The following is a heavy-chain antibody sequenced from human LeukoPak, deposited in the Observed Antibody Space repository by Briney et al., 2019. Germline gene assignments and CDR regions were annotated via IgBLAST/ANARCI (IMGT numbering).Heavy chain of an antibody. D-gene: IGHD5-18*01. CDR1: GFTFSTFA. Sequence: GGSLRLSCAASGFTFSTFAMLWVRQAPGKGMEWVSGISDSGDSIYYADSVKGRFTVSRDNSKNTLHLQMNSLRVEDTAVYYCANLHGYGYWGQGILITVSS. J-gene: IGHJ4*02. CDR2: ISDSGDSI. V-gene: IGHV3-23*01. CDR3: ANLHGYGY.